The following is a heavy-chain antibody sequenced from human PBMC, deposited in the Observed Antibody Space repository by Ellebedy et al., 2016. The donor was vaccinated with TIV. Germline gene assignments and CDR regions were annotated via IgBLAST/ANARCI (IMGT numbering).Heavy chain of an antibody. CDR2: INPNSGGT. J-gene: IGHJ4*02. V-gene: IGHV1-2*04. D-gene: IGHD1-26*01. Sequence: AASVKVSCKASGYTFTGYYMHWVRQAPGQGLEWMGWINPNSGGTNYAQKFQGWVTMTRDTSISPASMELSRLRSDDTAVYYCARDGGSYSDFDYWGQGTLVTVSS. CDR3: ARDGGSYSDFDY. CDR1: GYTFTGYY.